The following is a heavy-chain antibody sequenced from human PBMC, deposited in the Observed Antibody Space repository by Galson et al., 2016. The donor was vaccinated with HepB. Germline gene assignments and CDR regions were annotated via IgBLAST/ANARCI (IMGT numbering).Heavy chain of an antibody. Sequence: SLRLSCAASGFTFSTFEMNWVRQAPGKGLEWVSFISSIGTTKYYSDSVKGRFTISRDNAKNSRYLQMNSLRAEDTAVYYCVRYGVIDAFDVWGQGTLVTVSS. CDR1: GFTFSTFE. CDR3: VRYGVIDAFDV. V-gene: IGHV3-48*03. D-gene: IGHD3-10*01. J-gene: IGHJ3*01. CDR2: ISSIGTTK.